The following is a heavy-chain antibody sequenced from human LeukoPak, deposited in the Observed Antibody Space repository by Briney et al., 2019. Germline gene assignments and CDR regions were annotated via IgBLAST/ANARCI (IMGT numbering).Heavy chain of an antibody. CDR2: ISSSSSTI. J-gene: IGHJ4*02. D-gene: IGHD4-17*01. Sequence: GGSLRLSCAASGFTFSSYSMNWVRQAPGKGLEWVSYISSSSSTIYYADSVKGRFTISRDNAKNSLYLQMNSLRAEDTAVYYCARALFYGDYSGRDYWGQGTLVTVSS. CDR3: ARALFYGDYSGRDY. CDR1: GFTFSSYS. V-gene: IGHV3-48*01.